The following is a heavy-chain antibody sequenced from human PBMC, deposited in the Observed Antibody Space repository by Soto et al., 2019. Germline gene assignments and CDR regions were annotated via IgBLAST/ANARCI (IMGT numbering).Heavy chain of an antibody. CDR2: IIAVIGTT. CDR3: AREDSSSWYRWGNPGFDP. D-gene: IGHD6-13*01. J-gene: IGHJ5*02. CDR1: GGTFSSYA. Sequence: SVKVSCKASGGTFSSYAISWVRQAPGQGLEWMGWIIAVIGTTNYAQKFQGRVTITRDTSTSTAYMELSSLRSEDTAVYYCAREDSSSWYRWGNPGFDPWGQGTLVTVSS. V-gene: IGHV1-69*05.